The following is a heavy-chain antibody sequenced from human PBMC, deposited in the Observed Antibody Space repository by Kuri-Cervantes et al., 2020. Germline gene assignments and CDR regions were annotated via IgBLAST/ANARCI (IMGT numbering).Heavy chain of an antibody. CDR1: GYTLSDHF. D-gene: IGHD3-10*01. CDR3: AREQNTAYYGFPFDP. Sequence: ASVKVSCKGSGYTLSDHFMHWVRQAPGQGLEWMGRINPNSGHTNYAQKFQGRVTMTRDTSISTAYMELSRLRSDDTAVYYCAREQNTAYYGFPFDPWGQGTLVTVSS. J-gene: IGHJ5*02. CDR2: INPNSGHT. V-gene: IGHV1-2*06.